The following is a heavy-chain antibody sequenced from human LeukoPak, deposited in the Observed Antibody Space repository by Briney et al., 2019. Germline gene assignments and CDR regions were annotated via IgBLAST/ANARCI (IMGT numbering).Heavy chain of an antibody. J-gene: IGHJ3*02. Sequence: ASVKVSCKASGYTFTGYYMHWVRQAPGQGLEWMGWINPNSGGTNYAQKFQGRVTMTRDTSISTAYMELSRLRSDDTAVYYCARGAYYDILTGYYSPLGAFDIWGQGTMVTVSS. CDR2: INPNSGGT. V-gene: IGHV1-2*02. D-gene: IGHD3-9*01. CDR3: ARGAYYDILTGYYSPLGAFDI. CDR1: GYTFTGYY.